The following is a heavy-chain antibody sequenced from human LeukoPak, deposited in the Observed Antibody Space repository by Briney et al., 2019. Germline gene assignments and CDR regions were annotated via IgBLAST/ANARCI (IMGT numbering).Heavy chain of an antibody. V-gene: IGHV4-38-2*02. Sequence: PSKTLSLTCTVSGYSISSGYYWGWIRQPPGKGLEWIGSIYHSGSTYYNPSLKSRVTISVDTSKNQFSLKLSSVTAADTAVYYCARDSPHDYWGQGTLVTVSS. CDR2: IYHSGST. CDR1: GYSISSGYY. J-gene: IGHJ4*02. CDR3: ARDSPHDY.